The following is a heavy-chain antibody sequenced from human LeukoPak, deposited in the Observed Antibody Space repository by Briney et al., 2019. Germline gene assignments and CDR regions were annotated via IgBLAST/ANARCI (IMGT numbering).Heavy chain of an antibody. CDR3: ARVRAGADDLDY. V-gene: IGHV1-69*05. CDR2: IIPIFGTA. J-gene: IGHJ4*02. CDR1: GGTFISYA. Sequence: SVKVSCKASGGTFISYAISWVRQAPGQGLEWMGRIIPIFGTANYAQKFQGRVTITTDESTSTAYMELSSLRSEDTAVYYCARVRAGADDLDYWAREPWSPSPQ. D-gene: IGHD6-19*01.